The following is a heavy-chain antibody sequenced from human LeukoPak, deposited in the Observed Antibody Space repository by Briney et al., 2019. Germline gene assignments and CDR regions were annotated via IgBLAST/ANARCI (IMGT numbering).Heavy chain of an antibody. Sequence: PGGSLRLSCAASGFTFTTYWMHWVRQAPGKGLVWVSHINSDGGITSYADSVKGRFTISRDNTKNTLYLQMSSLRAEDTAVYYCAKISGSYRNYFDYWGQGTLVTVSS. CDR2: INSDGGIT. V-gene: IGHV3-74*01. J-gene: IGHJ4*02. CDR3: AKISGSYRNYFDY. CDR1: GFTFTTYW. D-gene: IGHD1-26*01.